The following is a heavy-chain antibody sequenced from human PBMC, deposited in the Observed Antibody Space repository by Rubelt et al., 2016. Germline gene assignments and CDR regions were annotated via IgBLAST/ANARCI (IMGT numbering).Heavy chain of an antibody. J-gene: IGHJ4*02. CDR2: IYYSGST. CDR3: TGGLTDLDY. V-gene: IGHV4-59*12. CDR1: GGSISSYY. Sequence: QVQLQESGPGLVKPSETLSLTCTVSGGSISSYYWSWIRQPPGKGLEWIGYIYYSGSTNYNPSLKSRVTISVDTSKNQFSLRLSSVTAADTAVYYCTGGLTDLDYWGQGTLVTVSS.